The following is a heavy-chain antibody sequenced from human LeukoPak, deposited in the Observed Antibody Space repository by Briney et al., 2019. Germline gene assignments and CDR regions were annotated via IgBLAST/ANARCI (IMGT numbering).Heavy chain of an antibody. V-gene: IGHV3-23*01. CDR1: GFTFSSDA. CDR3: AKGPQLYSGYHPDY. CDR2: VTGSDDTT. J-gene: IGHJ4*02. D-gene: IGHD5-12*01. Sequence: GGSLRLSCAASGFTFSSDAMTWVRQAPGEGLEWVSTVTGSDDTTYYADSVKRRFTISRDYSKNTVHLQLNNLRAEDTAMYYCAKGPQLYSGYHPDYWGQGTLVTVSS.